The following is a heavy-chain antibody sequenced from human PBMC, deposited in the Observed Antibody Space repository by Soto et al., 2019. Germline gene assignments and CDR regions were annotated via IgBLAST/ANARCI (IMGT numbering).Heavy chain of an antibody. Sequence: TLSLTCAVYGGSFSGYYWSWIRQPPGKGLEWIGEIDHSGSTNYNPSLKSRVTISVDTSKNQFSLTLSSVTAADTAVYYGAREEYTYNYRGGDSWGQGTPVTVS. D-gene: IGHD5-18*01. V-gene: IGHV4-34*01. J-gene: IGHJ4*02. CDR3: AREEYTYNYRGGDS. CDR2: IDHSGST. CDR1: GGSFSGYY.